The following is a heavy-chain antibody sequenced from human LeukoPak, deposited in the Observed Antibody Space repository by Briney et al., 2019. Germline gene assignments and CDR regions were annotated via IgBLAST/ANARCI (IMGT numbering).Heavy chain of an antibody. J-gene: IGHJ5*02. CDR2: INAGNGNT. CDR3: ARDPCSGGTCYSDWIDP. Sequence: ASVKVSCKASGYTFTSYAMHWVRQAPGRRLEWMGWINAGNGNTKYSQKFQGRVTLTRDTSATTAYMELSSLRSEDTAVYYCARDPCSGGTCYSDWIDPWGQGTLVTVSS. D-gene: IGHD2-15*01. V-gene: IGHV1-3*01. CDR1: GYTFTSYA.